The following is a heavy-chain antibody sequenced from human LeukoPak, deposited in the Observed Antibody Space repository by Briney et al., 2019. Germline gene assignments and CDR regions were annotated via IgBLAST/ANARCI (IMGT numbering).Heavy chain of an antibody. Sequence: ASVKVSCKASGYTFTSYAMNWVRQAPGQGLEWMGWINTNTGNPTYAQGFTGRFVFSLDTSVSTAYLQISSLKAEDTAVYYCARRGATVTLLGYYYMDVWGKGTTVTVSS. J-gene: IGHJ6*03. CDR1: GYTFTSYA. D-gene: IGHD4-17*01. CDR3: ARRGATVTLLGYYYMDV. CDR2: INTNTGNP. V-gene: IGHV7-4-1*02.